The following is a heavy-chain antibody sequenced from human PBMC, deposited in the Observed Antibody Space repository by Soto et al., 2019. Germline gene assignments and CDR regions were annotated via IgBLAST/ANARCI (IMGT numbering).Heavy chain of an antibody. D-gene: IGHD3-22*01. J-gene: IGHJ3*02. CDR2: IIPLFGTA. Sequence: SVKVSCKASGVTFSSETLGWVRQAPGQGFEWVGGIIPLFGTASYAQKFQGRVTITADESTSTVYMELSSLRSEDTAVYYCARDTYYYDSSGVYAFDIWGQGTMVTVSS. V-gene: IGHV1-69*13. CDR1: GVTFSSET. CDR3: ARDTYYYDSSGVYAFDI.